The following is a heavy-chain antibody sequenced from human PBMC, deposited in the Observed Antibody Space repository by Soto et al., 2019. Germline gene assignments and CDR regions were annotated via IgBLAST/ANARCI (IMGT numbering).Heavy chain of an antibody. CDR3: ARRYGYYFDY. Sequence: SETLSLTCTVSGGSXSSYYWSWIRQPPGKGLEWIGYIYYSGSTNYNPSLKSRVTISVDTSKNQLSLKLSSVTAADTAVYYCARRYGYYFDYWGQGTLVTVSS. CDR1: GGSXSSYY. J-gene: IGHJ4*02. V-gene: IGHV4-59*08. D-gene: IGHD4-17*01. CDR2: IYYSGST.